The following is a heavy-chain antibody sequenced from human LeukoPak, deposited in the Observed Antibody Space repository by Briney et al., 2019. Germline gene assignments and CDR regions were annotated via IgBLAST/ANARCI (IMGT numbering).Heavy chain of an antibody. CDR2: INWKGGST. D-gene: IGHD6-19*01. CDR3: TREVGSGWYTGSVY. V-gene: IGHV3-20*04. CDR1: GFTFDDYG. J-gene: IGHJ4*02. Sequence: GGSLRLSCAASGFTFDDYGMSWVRQAPGKGLEWVSGINWKGGSTGYADSVKGRFTISRDNAKNSLYLQMNGLRAEDTALYYCTREVGSGWYTGSVYWGQGTLVTVSS.